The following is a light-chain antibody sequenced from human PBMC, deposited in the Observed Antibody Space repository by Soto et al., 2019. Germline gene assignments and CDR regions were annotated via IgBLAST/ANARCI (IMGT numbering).Light chain of an antibody. CDR2: EVT. J-gene: IGLJ3*02. V-gene: IGLV2-14*01. CDR1: SSDVGGYHY. Sequence: QSALTQPASVSGSPGQSITISCTGSSSDVGGYHYVSWYQQYPGEAPKLVIYEVTSRPSGVPSRFSGSKSGNTASLTISGLQAEDEAHYYCSSYTNTVTLAFGGGTKVTVL. CDR3: SSYTNTVTLA.